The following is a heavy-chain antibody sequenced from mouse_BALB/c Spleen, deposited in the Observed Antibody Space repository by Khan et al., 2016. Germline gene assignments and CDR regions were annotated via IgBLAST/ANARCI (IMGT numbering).Heavy chain of an antibody. J-gene: IGHJ4*01. CDR1: GFTFNTNA. V-gene: IGHV10S3*01. CDR2: IRSKSNNYVT. Sequence: EVQLVESGGGLVQPKGSLKLSCAASGFTFNTNAMNWVRQAPGKGLEWVARIRSKSNNYVTYYADSVKDRFTISRDDSQSMLYLQMNNSKTEDTAMYYCVREPRLMTTRGDYWGQGTSVTVSS. CDR3: VREPRLMTTRGDY. D-gene: IGHD1-1*01.